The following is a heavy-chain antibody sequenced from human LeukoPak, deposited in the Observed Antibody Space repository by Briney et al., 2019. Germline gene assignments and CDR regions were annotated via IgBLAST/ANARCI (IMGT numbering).Heavy chain of an antibody. Sequence: QTGGSLRLSCVGSGFTFNDYWIHWVRQAPGKGLVWVSAIKTDGSAMQYADSVKGRFAISRDNSENTLYLEMNSLRAEDTAMYYCARSPSTGWYRGLAFDIWGQGTMVTVSS. CDR3: ARSPSTGWYRGLAFDI. D-gene: IGHD6-19*01. CDR1: GFTFNDYW. J-gene: IGHJ3*02. CDR2: IKTDGSAM. V-gene: IGHV3-74*03.